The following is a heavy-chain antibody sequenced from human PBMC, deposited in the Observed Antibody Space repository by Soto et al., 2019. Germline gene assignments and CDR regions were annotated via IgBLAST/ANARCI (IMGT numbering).Heavy chain of an antibody. CDR3: ARGIGGSNWFDP. V-gene: IGHV4-59*08. Sequence: PSETLSLTCTVSGGSISSYYWSWIRQPPGKGLEWIGYIYYTGTTTYNPSIKSRVTISVDSSKNQFSLNLTSVSAADTAVYYCARGIGGSNWFDPWGQGTLVIVSS. CDR1: GGSISSYY. D-gene: IGHD3-10*01. J-gene: IGHJ5*02. CDR2: IYYTGTT.